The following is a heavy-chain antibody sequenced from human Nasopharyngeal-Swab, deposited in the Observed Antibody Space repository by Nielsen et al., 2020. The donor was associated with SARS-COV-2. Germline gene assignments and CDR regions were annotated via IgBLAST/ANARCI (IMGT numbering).Heavy chain of an antibody. CDR2: ISSDGINK. Sequence: GESLKISCGVFGFTIRNNHVSWVRQAPGKGLEWVAVISSDGINKDYADSVKGRFNVSRDNSKNTLFLQMSSLRAEDTAVYYCARGDCSRVSCYRFEYWGQGTLLTVSS. J-gene: IGHJ4*02. D-gene: IGHD2-2*02. CDR3: ARGDCSRVSCYRFEY. CDR1: GFTIRNNH. V-gene: IGHV3-30-3*01.